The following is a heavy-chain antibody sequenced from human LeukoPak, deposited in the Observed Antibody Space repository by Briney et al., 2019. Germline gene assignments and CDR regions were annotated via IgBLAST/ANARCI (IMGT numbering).Heavy chain of an antibody. CDR3: AKAPNPCSSTSCLLSPFDY. CDR1: GFTFSSYA. Sequence: PGGSLRLSCAASGFTFSSYAMSWVRQAPGKGLEWVSAISGSGGSTYYADSVKGRFTISRDNSKNTLYLQMNSLRAEDTAVYYCAKAPNPCSSTSCLLSPFDYWGQGTLVTVSS. J-gene: IGHJ4*02. V-gene: IGHV3-23*01. CDR2: ISGSGGST. D-gene: IGHD2-2*01.